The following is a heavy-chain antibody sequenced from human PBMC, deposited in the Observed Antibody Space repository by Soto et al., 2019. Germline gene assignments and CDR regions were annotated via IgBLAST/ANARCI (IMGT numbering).Heavy chain of an antibody. CDR1: GFAFSSSA. D-gene: IGHD1-26*01. CDR3: AKWPPSPKMGVTSH. CDR2: ITVAGGGT. J-gene: IGHJ4*02. V-gene: IGHV3-23*01. Sequence: EVLLLESGGGLVQPGGSLRLSCAASGFAFSSSAMAWVRQAPGKGLQWVSAITVAGGGTYYADSVKGRFTISRDNSKNTLSLQMNSLSAEDTALYCWAKWPPSPKMGVTSHWGQGTLVSVSS.